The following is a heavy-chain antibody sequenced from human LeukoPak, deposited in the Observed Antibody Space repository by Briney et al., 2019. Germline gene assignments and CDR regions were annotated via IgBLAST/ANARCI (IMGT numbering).Heavy chain of an antibody. D-gene: IGHD3-10*01. Sequence: ASVNVSCKASGYTFTSNYIHWVRQAPGQGLEWMGMIYPRDGSTSYAQKFQGRVTMTRNTSISTAYMELSSLRSEDTAVYYCARDAHYYGSGSRADYWGQGTLVTVSS. CDR3: ARDAHYYGSGSRADY. CDR2: IYPRDGST. CDR1: GYTFTSNY. V-gene: IGHV1-46*01. J-gene: IGHJ4*02.